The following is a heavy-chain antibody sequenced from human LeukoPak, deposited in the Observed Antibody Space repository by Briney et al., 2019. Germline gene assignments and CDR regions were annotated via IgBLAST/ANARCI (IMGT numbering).Heavy chain of an antibody. V-gene: IGHV3-30*18. D-gene: IGHD6-13*01. J-gene: IGHJ4*02. CDR2: ISYDGSNK. Sequence: GGSLRLSCAASGFTFSSYGMHWVRQAPGKGLEWVAVISYDGSNKYYADSVKGRFTISRDNSKNTLYLQMNSLRAEDTAVYYCAKDRLGSWCDYWGQGTLVTVSS. CDR3: AKDRLGSWCDY. CDR1: GFTFSSYG.